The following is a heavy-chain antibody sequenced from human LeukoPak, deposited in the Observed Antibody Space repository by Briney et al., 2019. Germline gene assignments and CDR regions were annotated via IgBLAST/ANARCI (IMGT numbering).Heavy chain of an antibody. CDR1: GFTFSTYG. Sequence: PGGSLRLSCAASGFTFSTYGMHWVRQAPGKGLEWVAVIWYGGSFKFYADSVKGRFTISRDNSKNTLYLQMNSLRAEDTAVYYCVKDYGGTVTHFDYWGQGTLVTVSS. V-gene: IGHV3-30*02. CDR3: VKDYGGTVTHFDY. J-gene: IGHJ4*02. CDR2: IWYGGSFK. D-gene: IGHD4-17*01.